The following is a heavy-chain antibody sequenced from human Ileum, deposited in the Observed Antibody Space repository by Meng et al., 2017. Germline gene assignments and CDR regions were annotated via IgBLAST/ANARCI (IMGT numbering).Heavy chain of an antibody. D-gene: IGHD7-27*01. CDR2: MSPENGNT. J-gene: IGHJ4*02. Sequence: QVQLVGSGAGGKTPGASVKVSCKASGYTFSSLHINWVRQATGQGPGWMGWMSPENGNTAYAQKFQGRVTMTRDTSVSTAYMELSGLTSDDSGVYYCARGVNAGVDYWGQGTLVTVSS. V-gene: IGHV1-8*01. CDR3: ARGVNAGVDY. CDR1: GYTFSSLH.